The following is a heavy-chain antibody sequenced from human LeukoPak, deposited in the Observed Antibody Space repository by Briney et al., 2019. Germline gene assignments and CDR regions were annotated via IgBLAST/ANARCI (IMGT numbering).Heavy chain of an antibody. Sequence: GGSLRLSCAASGFTFSSYAMSWVRQAPGKGLEWVSAISGSGGSTYYADSVKGRFTISRDNSRNTLYLQMNSPRAEDTAVYYCAKDEARVAGNYFDYWGQGTLVTVSS. CDR1: GFTFSSYA. CDR2: ISGSGGST. V-gene: IGHV3-23*01. CDR3: AKDEARVAGNYFDY. D-gene: IGHD6-19*01. J-gene: IGHJ4*02.